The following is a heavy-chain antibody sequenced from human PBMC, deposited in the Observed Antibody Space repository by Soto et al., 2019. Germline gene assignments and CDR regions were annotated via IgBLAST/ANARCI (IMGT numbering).Heavy chain of an antibody. J-gene: IGHJ4*02. CDR3: ARQESSGWFYFEH. CDR2: TFPSDSDT. CDR1: GYRFTSSW. Sequence: GESLKISCKVSGYRFTSSWIGWVRQMPGKGLEWMGITFPSDSDTRYSPSFQGQVTMSVDKSITTAYLQWSSLKASDTAIYYCARQESSGWFYFEHWGQGTLVTVSS. V-gene: IGHV5-51*01. D-gene: IGHD6-19*01.